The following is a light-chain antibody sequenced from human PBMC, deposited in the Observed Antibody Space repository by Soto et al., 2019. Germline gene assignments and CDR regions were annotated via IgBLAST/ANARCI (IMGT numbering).Light chain of an antibody. CDR1: NSNIGRYS. Sequence: QSALTQPPSLSGTPGQRVTISCSASNSNIGRYSVNWYQHFPGTAPKILIYSDDERPSGVPDRFSGSTSDTSASLAISGLQYEDEGEYYYAAWEDNGNGPLFGGGTKLTVL. CDR2: SDD. CDR3: AAWEDNGNGPL. V-gene: IGLV1-44*01. J-gene: IGLJ2*01.